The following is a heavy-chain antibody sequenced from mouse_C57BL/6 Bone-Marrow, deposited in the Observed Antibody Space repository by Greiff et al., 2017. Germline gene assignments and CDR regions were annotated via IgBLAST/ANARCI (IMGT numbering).Heavy chain of an antibody. CDR1: GYTFTSYW. Sequence: VQLQQPGAELVKPGASVKLSCKASGYTFTSYWMQWVKQRPGQGLEWIGEIDPSDSYTNYNQKFKGKATLTVDTSSSTAYMQLSSLTSEDSAVYYCARTPTTVVAPDYWGQGTSVTVSS. CDR2: IDPSDSYT. J-gene: IGHJ4*01. CDR3: ARTPTTVVAPDY. V-gene: IGHV1-50*01. D-gene: IGHD1-1*01.